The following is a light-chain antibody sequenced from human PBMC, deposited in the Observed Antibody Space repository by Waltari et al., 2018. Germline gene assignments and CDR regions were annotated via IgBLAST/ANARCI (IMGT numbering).Light chain of an antibody. V-gene: IGKV3-15*01. J-gene: IGKJ4*01. CDR3: QQYNNWPLT. CDR2: GTS. CDR1: PSVSSN. Sequence: EIVMTQSPATLSVSPGERATLSCRASPSVSSNLAWYQQKPGQAPRLLIYGTSSRATGIPAXXSGSGSGSEFTLTISSLQSEDFAVYYCQQYNNWPLTFGGGTKVEIK.